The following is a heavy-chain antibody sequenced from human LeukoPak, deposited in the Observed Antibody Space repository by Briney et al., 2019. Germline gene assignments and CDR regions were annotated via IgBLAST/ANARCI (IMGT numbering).Heavy chain of an antibody. CDR2: IKEDGSEK. CDR1: GFTFSSYS. CDR3: ARDQRGFSYSKYYFDY. V-gene: IGHV3-7*01. J-gene: IGHJ4*02. D-gene: IGHD5-18*01. Sequence: GGSLRLSCAASGFTFSSYSTTWVRQAPGKGLEWVANIKEDGSEKYYVDSVTGRFTISRDNAKNLLYLQMNSLRAEDTAVYYCARDQRGFSYSKYYFDYWGQGTLVTVSS.